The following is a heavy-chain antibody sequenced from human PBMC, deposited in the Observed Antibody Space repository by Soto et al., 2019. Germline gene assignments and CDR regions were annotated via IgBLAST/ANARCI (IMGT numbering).Heavy chain of an antibody. CDR2: INAGNGNT. V-gene: IGHV1-3*01. J-gene: IGHJ4*02. CDR1: GWTRASYA. Sequence: APVKPTCKASGWTRASYAVHWVRQATGQRLEWMGWINAGNGNTKYSQKFQGRVTITRDTSASTAYMELSSLRSEDTAAYYCARDFTGSYLGLDYWGQGTLVTVSS. D-gene: IGHD1-26*01. CDR3: ARDFTGSYLGLDY.